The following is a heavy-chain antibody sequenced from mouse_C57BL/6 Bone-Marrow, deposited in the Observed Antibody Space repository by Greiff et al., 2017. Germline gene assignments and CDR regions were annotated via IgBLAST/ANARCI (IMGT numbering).Heavy chain of an antibody. V-gene: IGHV1-85*01. CDR3: GRRGLLHGVYYAMDY. J-gene: IGHJ4*01. D-gene: IGHD1-1*01. Sequence: QVQLKEPGPELVKPGASVKLSCMASGYTFTSYDINWVKQRPGQGLEWIGWIYPSDGSTKYNEKFKGKDTLTVDPSSSPAYMELHRLTSEDSAVYFGGRRGLLHGVYYAMDYWGQGTSVTVSS. CDR1: GYTFTSYD. CDR2: IYPSDGST.